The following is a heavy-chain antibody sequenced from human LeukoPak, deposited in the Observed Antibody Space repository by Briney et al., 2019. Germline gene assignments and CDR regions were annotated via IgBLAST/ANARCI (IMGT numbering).Heavy chain of an antibody. D-gene: IGHD5-24*01. CDR3: AKDLGWRDYYFDY. J-gene: IGHJ4*02. V-gene: IGHV3-30*18. CDR1: GFTFSSYG. Sequence: GGSLRFPCAASGFTFSSYGMHWVRQAPGKGLEWVAVISYDGSNKYYADSVKGRFTISRDNSKNTLYLQMNSLRAEDTAVYYCAKDLGWRDYYFDYWGQGTLVTVSS. CDR2: ISYDGSNK.